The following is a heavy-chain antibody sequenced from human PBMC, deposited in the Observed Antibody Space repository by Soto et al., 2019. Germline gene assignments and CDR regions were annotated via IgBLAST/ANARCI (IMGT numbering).Heavy chain of an antibody. CDR1: GYTFTSYG. D-gene: IGHD3-10*01. CDR3: ARDRGDYVPLRGVNWYFDL. CDR2: ISAYNGNT. V-gene: IGHV1-18*01. Sequence: QVQLVQSGAEAKKPGASVKVSCKASGYTFTSYGISWVRQAPGQGLEWMGWISAYNGNTNYAQKLQGRVTMTTDTSTSTAYMELRSLRSDDTAVYYCARDRGDYVPLRGVNWYFDLWGRGTLVTVSS. J-gene: IGHJ2*01.